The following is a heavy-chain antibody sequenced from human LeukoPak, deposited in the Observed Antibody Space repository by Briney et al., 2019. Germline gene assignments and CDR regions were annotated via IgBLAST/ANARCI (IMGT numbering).Heavy chain of an antibody. CDR3: ARHDIGGDSSSWYIY. CDR1: GYRFTSYW. J-gene: IGHJ1*01. Sequence: GESLKISCKGSGYRFTSYWIVWVRQMPGKGLAWMGIIYPGDSETRYRPSFQGQVTISADKSISTAYLQWSSLKASDTAMYYCARHDIGGDSSSWYIYWGQGTLVTVSS. D-gene: IGHD6-13*01. V-gene: IGHV5-51*01. CDR2: IYPGDSET.